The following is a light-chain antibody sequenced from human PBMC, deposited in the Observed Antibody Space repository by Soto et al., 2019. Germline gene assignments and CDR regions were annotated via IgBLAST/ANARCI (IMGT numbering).Light chain of an antibody. Sequence: QSVLTQPASVSGSPGQSITISCTGTSSDVGGYNYVSWYQQHPGKAPKLMIYDVSNRPSGVSNRFSGSKSGNTASLTISGLQAADDADYYFSSYTSISTWVFGGGTKLTVL. CDR2: DVS. CDR1: SSDVGGYNY. V-gene: IGLV2-14*01. J-gene: IGLJ3*02. CDR3: SSYTSISTWV.